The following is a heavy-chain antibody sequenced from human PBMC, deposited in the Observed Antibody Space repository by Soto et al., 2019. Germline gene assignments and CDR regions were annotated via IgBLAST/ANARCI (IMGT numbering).Heavy chain of an antibody. D-gene: IGHD2-15*01. J-gene: IGHJ4*02. Sequence: QVQLVESGGGLVKPGGSLRLSCAASGFTFSDYYMSWIRQAPGKGLEWVSYISSSGSTIYYADSVKGRFTISRDNAKNSLYLQRNSLRAEDTAVYYCARATSRRDIVVVVAATADYWGQGTLVTVSS. V-gene: IGHV3-11*01. CDR2: ISSSGSTI. CDR1: GFTFSDYY. CDR3: ARATSRRDIVVVVAATADY.